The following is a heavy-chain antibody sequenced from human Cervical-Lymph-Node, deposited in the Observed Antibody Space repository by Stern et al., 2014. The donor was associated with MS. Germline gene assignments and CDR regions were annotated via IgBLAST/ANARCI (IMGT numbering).Heavy chain of an antibody. CDR2: MSKDGNIK. Sequence: QVQLVQSGGRVVQPGTSLRLSCAASGFSLSAFPMHWVRQAPGKGLEWVAVMSKDGNIKFYTASVKGRFTISRDTSQNTLSLQMNSLRDDDTAVYYCARAVRETGENFYDGTGYHYDFWGQGTLVTVSS. D-gene: IGHD3-22*01. CDR1: GFSLSAFP. CDR3: ARAVRETGENFYDGTGYHYDF. V-gene: IGHV3-30-3*01. J-gene: IGHJ4*02.